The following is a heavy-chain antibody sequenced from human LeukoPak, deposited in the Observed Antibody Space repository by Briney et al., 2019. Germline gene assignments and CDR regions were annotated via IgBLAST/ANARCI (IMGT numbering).Heavy chain of an antibody. V-gene: IGHV3-23*01. CDR2: ISGDGATT. Sequence: GGSLRLSCAASGFTFITYAMTWVRQAPGKGLEWVSAISGDGATTYYADSVKGRFTISRDNSKNTLYLQMTDLRAEDTAVYYCAKAGRFLEWFLDSWGLGTLVTVSS. CDR1: GFTFITYA. D-gene: IGHD3-3*01. CDR3: AKAGRFLEWFLDS. J-gene: IGHJ5*01.